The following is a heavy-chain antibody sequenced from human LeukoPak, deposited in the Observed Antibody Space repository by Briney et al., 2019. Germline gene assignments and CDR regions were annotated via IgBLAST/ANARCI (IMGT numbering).Heavy chain of an antibody. CDR3: ARGPPWYFDL. Sequence: PGGSLRLSSAATGFTLSSYAMSWIRQRPGKGLEWVSAISVSGNTYHADSVKGRFTISRDNTKKTLYLQMNSLRAEDTAVYYCARGPPWYFDLWGRGTLVTVSS. J-gene: IGHJ2*01. V-gene: IGHV3-23*01. CDR1: GFTLSSYA. CDR2: ISVSGNT. D-gene: IGHD6-25*01.